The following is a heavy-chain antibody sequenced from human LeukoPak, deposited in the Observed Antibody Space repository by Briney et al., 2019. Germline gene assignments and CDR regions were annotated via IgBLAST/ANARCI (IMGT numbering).Heavy chain of an antibody. V-gene: IGHV3-74*01. D-gene: IGHD2-8*01. CDR2: INSDGSST. Sequence: PGGSLRLSCAASGFTFSSYWMHWVRQAPGKGLVWVSRINSDGSSTSYADAVKGRFTISRDNAKNTAYLQMNSLRAEDTAVYYCAGVQGHPPNGLDIWGQGTMVTVSS. CDR1: GFTFSSYW. CDR3: AGVQGHPPNGLDI. J-gene: IGHJ3*02.